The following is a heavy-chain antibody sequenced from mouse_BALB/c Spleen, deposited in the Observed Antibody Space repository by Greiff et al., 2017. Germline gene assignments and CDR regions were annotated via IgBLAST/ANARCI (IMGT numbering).Heavy chain of an antibody. Sequence: DVMLVESGGGLVKPGGSLKLSCAASGFTFSSYAMSWVRQTPEKRLEWVASISSGGSTYYPDSVKGRFTISRDNARNILYLQMSSLRSEDTAMYYCARGDGYDVWGQGTLVTVSA. V-gene: IGHV5-6-5*01. CDR3: ARGDGYDV. D-gene: IGHD2-2*01. J-gene: IGHJ3*01. CDR2: ISSGGST. CDR1: GFTFSSYA.